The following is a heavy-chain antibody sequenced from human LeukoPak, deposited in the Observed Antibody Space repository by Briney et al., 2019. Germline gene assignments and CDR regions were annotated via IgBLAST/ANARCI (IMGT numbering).Heavy chain of an antibody. CDR1: GFIFSSYV. CDR2: ISGSGGST. Sequence: GGSLRLSCAASGFIFSSYVMSWVRQAPGKGLEWVSAISGSGGSTYYADSVKGRFTISRDNSKNTLYLQMNSLRAEDTAVYYCAKTAYSSGWYDHYWGQGTLVTVSS. J-gene: IGHJ4*02. CDR3: AKTAYSSGWYDHY. D-gene: IGHD6-19*01. V-gene: IGHV3-23*01.